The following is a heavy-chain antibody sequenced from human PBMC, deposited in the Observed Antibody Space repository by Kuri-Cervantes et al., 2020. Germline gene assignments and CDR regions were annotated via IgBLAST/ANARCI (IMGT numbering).Heavy chain of an antibody. CDR1: GFTFSSYG. D-gene: IGHD2-15*01. J-gene: IGHJ6*02. CDR3: ARRYCSGGSCSARYGVDV. Sequence: LSLTCAASGFTFSSYGMHWVRQAPGKGLEWVAVIWYDGSNKYYADSVKGRFTISRDNSKNTLYLQMNSLRAEDTAVYYCARRYCSGGSCSARYGVDVWGQGITVTVSS. CDR2: IWYDGSNK. V-gene: IGHV3-33*01.